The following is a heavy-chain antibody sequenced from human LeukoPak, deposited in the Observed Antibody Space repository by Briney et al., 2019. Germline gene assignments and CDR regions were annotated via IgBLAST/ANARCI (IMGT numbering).Heavy chain of an antibody. CDR2: ISSSGSTI. CDR3: AYSSSWSPPLWY. D-gene: IGHD6-13*01. V-gene: IGHV3-11*01. Sequence: GGSLRLSCAASGFTFSDYYMSWIRQAPGKGLEWVSYISSSGSTIYYADSVKGRFTISRDNAKNSLYLQMNSLRAEDTAVYYCAYSSSWSPPLWYWGQGTLVTVSS. CDR1: GFTFSDYY. J-gene: IGHJ4*02.